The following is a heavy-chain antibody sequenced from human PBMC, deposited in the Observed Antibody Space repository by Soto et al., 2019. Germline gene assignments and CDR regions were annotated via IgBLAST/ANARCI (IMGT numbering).Heavy chain of an antibody. Sequence: EAQLVESGGGLVQPGGSLRLSCAASGFTFSTNWMHWVRQAPGKGLVWVARIDGAGSRISYADSVKGRFTISRDNAKNTIYLEMNSLRAEDTAVYDCVCREGYDWWGVSDYWGQGLLVTVSS. V-gene: IGHV3-74*01. D-gene: IGHD5-12*01. CDR1: GFTFSTNW. J-gene: IGHJ4*02. CDR2: IDGAGSRI. CDR3: VCREGYDWWGVSDY.